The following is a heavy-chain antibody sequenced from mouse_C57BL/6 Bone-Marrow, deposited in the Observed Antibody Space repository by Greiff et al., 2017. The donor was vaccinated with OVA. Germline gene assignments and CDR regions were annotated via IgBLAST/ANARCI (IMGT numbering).Heavy chain of an antibody. CDR1: GYTFTSYW. CDR2: IDPSDSYT. CDR3: ARDSRFAY. V-gene: IGHV1-69*01. Sequence: QVQLQQPGAELVMPGASVKLSCKASGYTFTSYWMHWVKQRPGQGLEWIGEIDPSDSYTNYNQKFKGKSTLTVDKSSSTAYMQLSILTSEDSAVYYCARDSRFAYWGQGTLVTVSA. J-gene: IGHJ3*01.